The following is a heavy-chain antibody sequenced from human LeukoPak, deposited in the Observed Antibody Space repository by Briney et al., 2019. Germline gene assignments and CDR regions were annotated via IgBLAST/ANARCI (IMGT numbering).Heavy chain of an antibody. V-gene: IGHV1-46*01. CDR3: ARGRPETWKPTWSEKYYFDY. D-gene: IGHD1-1*01. J-gene: IGHJ4*02. CDR1: GYSFTRYY. Sequence: GASVKVSCKASGYSFTRYYMSWVRQAPGQGLEWMGIINPSSGSTTYAQKFQGRVTMTRDMSTNTVYVELSSLRSEDTAVYYCARGRPETWKPTWSEKYYFDYWGQGTLVTVSS. CDR2: INPSSGST.